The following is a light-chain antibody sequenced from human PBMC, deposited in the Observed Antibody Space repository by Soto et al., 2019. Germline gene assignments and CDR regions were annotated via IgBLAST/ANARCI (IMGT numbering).Light chain of an antibody. J-gene: IGLJ1*01. Sequence: LTQPRSVSGSPGQSVAISCTGTSSDVGGYNYVSWYQQHPGKAPKLIIYDVNRRPSGVPDRFSGSKSGNTASLTISGLQAEDEADYYCCSYAGSYTYVFGTGTKVTVL. CDR3: CSYAGSYTYV. CDR1: SSDVGGYNY. V-gene: IGLV2-11*01. CDR2: DVN.